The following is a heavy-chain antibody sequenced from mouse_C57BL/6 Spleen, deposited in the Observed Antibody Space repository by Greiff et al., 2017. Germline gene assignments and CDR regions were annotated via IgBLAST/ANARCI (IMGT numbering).Heavy chain of an antibody. J-gene: IGHJ1*03. CDR3: ARGGGYYSYWYFDV. Sequence: VQLQQSGAELVQPGASVKISCKASGYAFSSYWMNWVKQRPGKGLEWIGQIYPGDGDTNYNGKFKGKATLTADKSSSTAYMQLSSLTSEDSAVYFCARGGGYYSYWYFDVWGTAATVTVS. CDR2: IYPGDGDT. D-gene: IGHD2-3*01. V-gene: IGHV1-80*01. CDR1: GYAFSSYW.